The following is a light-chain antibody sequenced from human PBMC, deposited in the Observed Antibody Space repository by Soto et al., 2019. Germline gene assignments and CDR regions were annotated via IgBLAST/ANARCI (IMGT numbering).Light chain of an antibody. CDR3: QQYHTWPIT. CDR1: QGVSRK. CDR2: GAS. V-gene: IGKV3-15*01. J-gene: IGKJ4*01. Sequence: EIVLTQSPATLSLSPGESATLSCRASQGVSRKLAWYQHKPGQAPRLLISGASTGATGIPARFSGSGSGTEFTLTISSLQSEDCAIYYCQQYHTWPITFGGGTKVEIK.